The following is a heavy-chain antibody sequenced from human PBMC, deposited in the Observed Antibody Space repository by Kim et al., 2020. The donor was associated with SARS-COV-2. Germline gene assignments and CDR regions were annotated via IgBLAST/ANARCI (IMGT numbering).Heavy chain of an antibody. J-gene: IGHJ6*02. CDR3: AKDIASGWQVVRYYYYGMDV. Sequence: RFTISRDNAKNSLYLQMNSLRAEDTALYYCAKDIASGWQVVRYYYYGMDVWGQGTTVTVSS. V-gene: IGHV3-9*01. D-gene: IGHD6-19*01.